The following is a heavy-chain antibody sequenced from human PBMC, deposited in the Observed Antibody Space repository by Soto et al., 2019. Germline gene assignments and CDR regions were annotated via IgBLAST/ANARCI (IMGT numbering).Heavy chain of an antibody. V-gene: IGHV4-59*08. J-gene: IGHJ4*02. Sequence: QVQLQESGPGLVKPSETLSLTCTVSGGSIRDYYWGWIRQSPGKGLDWIGYIYYTGTTKYNPSLTSRVTISVDSSKNQFSLKLDSVTAADTAVYYCARLGGYYQAFDSWGQGTLVTVSS. CDR1: GGSIRDYY. CDR3: ARLGGYYQAFDS. D-gene: IGHD3-22*01. CDR2: IYYTGTT.